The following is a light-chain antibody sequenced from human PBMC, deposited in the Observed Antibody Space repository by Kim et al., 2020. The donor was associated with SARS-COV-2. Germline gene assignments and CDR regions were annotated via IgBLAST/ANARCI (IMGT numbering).Light chain of an antibody. J-gene: IGKJ1*01. Sequence: GDRVNITCRASQDISSYLAWYQQKPGKAPSLLIHSASTLQSGVPSRFSGSGSGTEFSLTVTSLQPEDFATYSCQQFNAYPRTFGQGTKVDIK. CDR1: QDISSY. CDR2: SAS. V-gene: IGKV1-9*01. CDR3: QQFNAYPRT.